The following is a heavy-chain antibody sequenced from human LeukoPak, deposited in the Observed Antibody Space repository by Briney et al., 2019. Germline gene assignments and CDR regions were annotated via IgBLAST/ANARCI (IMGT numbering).Heavy chain of an antibody. Sequence: PSETLSLTCTVSGGSISSSSYHWGWIRQPPGKELEWIGTIYYNGSTYYNPSLKSRVTISVDTSKNQFSLRLSSVTAADTAVYYCARVRPPYDYVWETSRYKAPFDPWGRGTLVTVSS. D-gene: IGHD3-16*02. J-gene: IGHJ5*02. CDR3: ARVRPPYDYVWETSRYKAPFDP. CDR2: IYYNGST. CDR1: GGSISSSSYH. V-gene: IGHV4-39*07.